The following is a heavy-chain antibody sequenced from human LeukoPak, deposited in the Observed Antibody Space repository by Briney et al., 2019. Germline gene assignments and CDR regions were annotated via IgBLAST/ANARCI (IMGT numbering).Heavy chain of an antibody. V-gene: IGHV4-34*01. CDR1: GGSFSGYY. Sequence: PSETLSLTCAVYGGSFSGYYWSWIRQPPGKGLEWIGEINHSGSTNYNPSLKSRVTISVDTSKNQFSLKLSSVTAADTAVYYCARGFGVVKGSFDDWGQGTLVTVSS. CDR2: INHSGST. J-gene: IGHJ4*02. CDR3: ARGFGVVKGSFDD. D-gene: IGHD3-3*01.